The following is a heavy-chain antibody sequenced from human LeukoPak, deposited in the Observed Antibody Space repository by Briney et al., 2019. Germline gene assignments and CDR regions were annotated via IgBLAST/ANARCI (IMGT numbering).Heavy chain of an antibody. Sequence: SETLSLTCTVSGYSISSGYYWGWIRQPPGKGLEWIGSIYHSGSTYYNPSLKSRVTISVDTSKNQFSLKLSSVTAADTAVYYCARARYGPNDYWGQGTLVTVSS. V-gene: IGHV4-38-2*02. CDR2: IYHSGST. CDR3: ARARYGPNDY. J-gene: IGHJ4*02. CDR1: GYSISSGYY. D-gene: IGHD5-18*01.